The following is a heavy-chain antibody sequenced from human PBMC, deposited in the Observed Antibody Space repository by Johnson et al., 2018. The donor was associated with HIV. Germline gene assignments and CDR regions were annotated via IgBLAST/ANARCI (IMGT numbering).Heavy chain of an antibody. CDR3: ATDRCRSCLDVVVI. CDR1: GFSFSSFA. D-gene: IGHD6-13*01. J-gene: IGHJ3*02. CDR2: IKGGDTNT. Sequence: EVQVLESGGGVVQPGGSLRLSCAASGFSFSSFAMSWVRQAPGKGLEWVSGIKGGDTNTHYADSVKGRFSISRDNSGNRLFLQMDSLRAEDTAMYYCATDRCRSCLDVVVIWGQGTMVTVAS. V-gene: IGHV3-23*01.